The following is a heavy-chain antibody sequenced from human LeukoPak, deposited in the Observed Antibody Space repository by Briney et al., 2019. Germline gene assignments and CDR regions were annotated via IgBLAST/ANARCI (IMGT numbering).Heavy chain of an antibody. CDR3: ASRVRYYDSSGLDY. Sequence: SETLSLTCTVSGGSISSYYWSWIRQPPGKGLEWIGYIYYSGSTNYNPSLKSRVTISVDTSKNQFSLKLSSVTAADTAVYYCASRVRYYDSSGLDYWGQGTLVTVSS. CDR2: IYYSGST. D-gene: IGHD3-22*01. V-gene: IGHV4-59*08. CDR1: GGSISSYY. J-gene: IGHJ4*02.